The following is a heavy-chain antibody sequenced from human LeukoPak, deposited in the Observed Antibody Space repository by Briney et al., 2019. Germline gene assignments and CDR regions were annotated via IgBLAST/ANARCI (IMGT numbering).Heavy chain of an antibody. CDR2: ISSSSSYI. J-gene: IGHJ4*02. CDR1: GFTFSSYS. D-gene: IGHD2-15*01. V-gene: IGHV3-21*01. Sequence: GGSLRLSCAASGFTFSSYSMNWVRQAPGKGLEWVSSISSSSSYIYYADSVKGRFTISRDNAKNSLYLQMNSLRAEDTAVYYCARDLATRKPDYWGQGTLVTVSS. CDR3: ARDLATRKPDY.